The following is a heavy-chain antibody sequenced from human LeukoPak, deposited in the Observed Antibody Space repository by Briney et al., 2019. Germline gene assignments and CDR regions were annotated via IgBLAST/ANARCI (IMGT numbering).Heavy chain of an antibody. J-gene: IGHJ5*02. V-gene: IGHV1-18*01. Sequence: ASVRVSCKASGYSFINYGITWVRKAPGQGPEWMGWVSGSTGSTHYAQSVQGRVTMTTDTSTGTAYMELRSLRSDDTAVYYCARVGRDCSSINCYWDDWFDPWGQGTLVIVSS. CDR1: GYSFINYG. D-gene: IGHD2-2*01. CDR2: VSGSTGST. CDR3: ARVGRDCSSINCYWDDWFDP.